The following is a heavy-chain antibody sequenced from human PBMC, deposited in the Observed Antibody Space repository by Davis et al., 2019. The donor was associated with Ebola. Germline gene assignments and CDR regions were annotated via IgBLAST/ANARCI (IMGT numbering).Heavy chain of an antibody. CDR1: GGSIRSSSYW. V-gene: IGHV4-39*07. J-gene: IGHJ4*02. CDR3: ARGFGGWDF. Sequence: PSETLSLTCPVSGGSIRSSSYWWGWIRQPPGKGLEWIGTIYYSGSTYYNPSLKSRVTISVDTSKNQFSLKLSSVTAADTAVYYCARGFGGWDFWGQGTQVTVSS. D-gene: IGHD6-19*01. CDR2: IYYSGST.